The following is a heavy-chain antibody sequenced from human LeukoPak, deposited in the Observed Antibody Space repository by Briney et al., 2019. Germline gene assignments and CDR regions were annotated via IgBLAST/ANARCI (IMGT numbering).Heavy chain of an antibody. J-gene: IGHJ3*02. CDR2: IYPGDSDT. CDR3: ARLRPVGGFGKYTEAFDI. CDR1: GYSFTSYW. D-gene: IGHD3-10*01. Sequence: GESLKISCKGSGYSFTSYWIGWVRQMPGKGLEWMGIIYPGDSDTRYSPSFQGQVTISADKSISTAYLQWSSLKATDTAMYYCARLRPVGGFGKYTEAFDIWGQGTMVTVSS. V-gene: IGHV5-51*01.